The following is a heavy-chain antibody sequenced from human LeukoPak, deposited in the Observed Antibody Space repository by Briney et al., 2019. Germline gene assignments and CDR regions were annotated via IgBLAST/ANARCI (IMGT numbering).Heavy chain of an antibody. CDR1: GFSFSTYA. CDR3: SIDVS. D-gene: IGHD5/OR15-5a*01. CDR2: ISYDGNNK. J-gene: IGHJ4*02. V-gene: IGHV3-30-3*01. Sequence: GGSLRLSCAASGFSFSTYAMHWVRQAPGKGLEWIALISYDGNNKYYADSVKGRFTISRDNSKNTLFLQMSSLRAEDTALYYCSIDVSWGQGTLVTVSS.